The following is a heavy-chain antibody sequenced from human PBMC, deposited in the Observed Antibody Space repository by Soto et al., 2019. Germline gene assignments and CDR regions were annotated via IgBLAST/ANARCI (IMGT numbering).Heavy chain of an antibody. CDR2: FDPEDGET. J-gene: IGHJ4*02. Sequence: ASVKVSCKVSGYTLTELSMHWVRQAPGKGLEWMGGFDPEDGETIYAQKFQGRVTMTEDTSTDTAYMELSSLRSEDTAVYYCATLTTVTTGFFLYYWGQGTLVPVSS. D-gene: IGHD4-17*01. CDR3: ATLTTVTTGFFLYY. CDR1: GYTLTELS. V-gene: IGHV1-24*01.